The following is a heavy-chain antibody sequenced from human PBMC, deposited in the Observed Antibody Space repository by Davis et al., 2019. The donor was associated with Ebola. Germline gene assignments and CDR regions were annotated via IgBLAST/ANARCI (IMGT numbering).Heavy chain of an antibody. CDR3: ARGTDGYNPGGYFDS. CDR1: GYSFTNYW. CDR2: IYPGDSDT. Sequence: GESLKISCKTSGYSFTNYWIGWVRQMPGRGLEWMGTIYPGDSDTIYSPSFQGQVTISVDKSISTAYLQWSSLKASDTAMYYCARGTDGYNPGGYFDSWGQGTLVTVSS. D-gene: IGHD5-24*01. J-gene: IGHJ4*02. V-gene: IGHV5-51*01.